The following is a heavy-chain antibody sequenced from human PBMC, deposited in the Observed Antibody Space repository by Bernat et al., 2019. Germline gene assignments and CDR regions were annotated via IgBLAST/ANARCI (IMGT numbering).Heavy chain of an antibody. D-gene: IGHD3-22*01. V-gene: IGHV3-33*01. CDR1: GFTFSSYG. CDR2: IWYDGSNK. CDR3: ARGRFTTMIVVAVLDY. Sequence: QVQLVESGGGVVQPGRSLRLSCAASGFTFSSYGMHWVRQAPGKGLEWVAVIWYDGSNKYYADSVKGRFTISRDNSKNTLYLQMNSLRAEDTAVYYCARGRFTTMIVVAVLDYWGQGTTVTVSS. J-gene: IGHJ4*03.